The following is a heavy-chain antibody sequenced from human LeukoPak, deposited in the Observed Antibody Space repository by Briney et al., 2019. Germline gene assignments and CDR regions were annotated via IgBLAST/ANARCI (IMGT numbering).Heavy chain of an antibody. CDR1: GFTFSSYA. CDR3: AKDDAARIAVAGTGFDY. J-gene: IGHJ4*02. V-gene: IGHV3-23*01. Sequence: GGSLRLSCAASGFTFSSYAMSWVRQAPGKGLEWVSAISGSGGSTYYADSVKGRFTISRDNSKNTLHLQMNSLRAEDTAVYYCAKDDAARIAVAGTGFDYWGQGTLVTVSS. CDR2: ISGSGGST. D-gene: IGHD6-19*01.